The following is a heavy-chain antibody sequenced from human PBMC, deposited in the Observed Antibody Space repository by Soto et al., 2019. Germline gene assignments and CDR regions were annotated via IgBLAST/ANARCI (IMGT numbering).Heavy chain of an antibody. J-gene: IGHJ6*03. CDR2: IYYSGST. Sequence: SETLSLTCTVSGGSISSGGYYWSWIRQHPGKGLEWIGYIYYSGSTYYNPSLKSRVTISVDTSKNQFSLKLSSVTAADTAVYYCARGEGDYEADYYYYMDVWGKGTTVTVSS. CDR3: ARGEGDYEADYYYYMDV. D-gene: IGHD4-17*01. V-gene: IGHV4-31*03. CDR1: GGSISSGGYY.